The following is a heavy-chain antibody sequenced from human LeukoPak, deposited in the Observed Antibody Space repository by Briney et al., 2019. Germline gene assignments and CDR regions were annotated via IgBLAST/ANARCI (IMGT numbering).Heavy chain of an antibody. J-gene: IGHJ5*02. V-gene: IGHV1-69*01. D-gene: IGHD2-2*01. CDR3: AIGYCSSTSCYRHPIGENNWFDP. CDR2: IIPIFGTA. CDR1: GGTFSSYA. Sequence: GSSVKVSCKASGGTFSSYAISWVRQAPGQGLEWMGGIIPIFGTANYAQKFQGRVTITADESTSTAYMELSSLRSEDTAVYYCAIGYCSSTSCYRHPIGENNWFDPWGQGTLVTVSS.